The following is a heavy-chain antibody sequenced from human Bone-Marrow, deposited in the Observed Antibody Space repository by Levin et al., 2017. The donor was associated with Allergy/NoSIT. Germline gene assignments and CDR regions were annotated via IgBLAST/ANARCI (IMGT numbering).Heavy chain of an antibody. CDR2: ISSSGNTI. D-gene: IGHD1-26*01. CDR1: GFTFSDYY. CDR3: ARDGTTHSGSSRL. V-gene: IGHV3-11*01. J-gene: IGHJ4*02. Sequence: PGGSLRLSCAASGFTFSDYYMSWIRQAPGKGPEWVSYISSSGNTIYYADSVKGRFTISRDNAKNSLYLQMNSLRAEDTAVYYCARDGTTHSGSSRLGGQGTLVTVSS.